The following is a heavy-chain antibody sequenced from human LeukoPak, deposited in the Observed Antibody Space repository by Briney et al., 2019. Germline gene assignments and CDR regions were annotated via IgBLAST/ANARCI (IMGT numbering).Heavy chain of an antibody. D-gene: IGHD3-10*01. CDR2: IYPGDSDI. Sequence: GESLKISCKGSGYSFTSYWIAWVRQMPGKGLEWTGIIYPGDSDIRYSPSFQGQVTISADKSISTAYLQWSSLKASDTAMYYCARHSFYGSGSYSPGDHWGQGTLVTVSS. CDR1: GYSFTSYW. CDR3: ARHSFYGSGSYSPGDH. V-gene: IGHV5-51*01. J-gene: IGHJ4*02.